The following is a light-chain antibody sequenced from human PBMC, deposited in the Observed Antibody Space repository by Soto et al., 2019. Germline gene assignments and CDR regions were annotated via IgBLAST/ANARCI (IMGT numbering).Light chain of an antibody. CDR3: QQAKSFPLT. J-gene: IGKJ5*01. Sequence: DIQMTQSPSSVSASIGDRVTITCRASQSLSSHLAWYQQKAGKAPKLLIYGASNLQSGVPSRFSGSASGTDFTLTISSLQPEDFATYHCQQAKSFPLTFGQGTRLEIK. V-gene: IGKV1-12*01. CDR1: QSLSSH. CDR2: GAS.